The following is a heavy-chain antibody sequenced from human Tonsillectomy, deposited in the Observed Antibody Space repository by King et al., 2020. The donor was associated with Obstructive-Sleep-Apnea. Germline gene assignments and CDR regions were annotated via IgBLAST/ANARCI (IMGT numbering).Heavy chain of an antibody. Sequence: EVQLVESGGGLVQPGGSLRLSCTVSGISFSNYWMSWVRQAPGKGLEWVANIKKDGSGRYYVDAVKGRFTISRDNAKNSLFLQMNSLRGEDTAVYFCALITGSDYWGQGTMVTVSS. CDR2: IKKDGSGR. J-gene: IGHJ4*02. CDR3: ALITGSDY. V-gene: IGHV3-7*01. CDR1: GISFSNYW. D-gene: IGHD1-1*01.